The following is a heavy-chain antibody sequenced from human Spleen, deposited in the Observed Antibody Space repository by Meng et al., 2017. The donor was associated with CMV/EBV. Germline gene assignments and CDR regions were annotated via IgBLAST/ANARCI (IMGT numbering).Heavy chain of an antibody. CDR2: ISAHSGNT. V-gene: IGHV1-18*01. CDR3: AREADCSSASCLYYSNFYGMDV. CDR1: GYTFSDYG. J-gene: IGHJ6*02. Sequence: ASVKVSCKASGYTFSDYGINWVRQAPGQGLEWMGWISAHSGNTNYAQKLQGRVTMTIDTSTTTAYLELRSLRSDDTAVYYCAREADCSSASCLYYSNFYGMDVWGQGTTVTVSS. D-gene: IGHD2-2*01.